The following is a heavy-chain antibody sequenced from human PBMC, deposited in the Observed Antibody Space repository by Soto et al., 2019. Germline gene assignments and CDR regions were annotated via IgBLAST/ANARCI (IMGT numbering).Heavy chain of an antibody. Sequence: EVQLVESGGGLVKPGGSLRLSCAASGFTFSSYSMNWVRQAPGKGLEWVSSISSSSSYIYYADSVKGRFTISRDNAKNSLYRQMNSLRAEDTAVYYCARDSRYYYGSNHVDYCGQGTLVTVSS. CDR2: ISSSSSYI. V-gene: IGHV3-21*01. CDR1: GFTFSSYS. D-gene: IGHD3-10*01. CDR3: ARDSRYYYGSNHVDY. J-gene: IGHJ4*02.